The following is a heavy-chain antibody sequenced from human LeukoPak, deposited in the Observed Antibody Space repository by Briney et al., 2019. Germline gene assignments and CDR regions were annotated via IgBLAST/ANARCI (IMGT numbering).Heavy chain of an antibody. D-gene: IGHD3-3*01. J-gene: IGHJ6*03. CDR1: GGTFSSYA. CDR3: ASSPLDDFWSGYHPSYYYYYYMDV. Sequence: SVKVSCKASGGTFSSYAISWVRQAPGQGLEWMGIINPSGGSTSYAQKFQGRVTITADESTSTAYMELSSLRSEDTAVYYCASSPLDDFWSGYHPSYYYYYYMDVWGKGTTVTVSS. V-gene: IGHV1-69*11. CDR2: INPSGGST.